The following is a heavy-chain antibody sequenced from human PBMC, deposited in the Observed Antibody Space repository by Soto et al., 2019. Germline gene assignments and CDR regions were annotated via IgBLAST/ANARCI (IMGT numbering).Heavy chain of an antibody. D-gene: IGHD5-18*01. CDR1: GFTFSSYA. J-gene: IGHJ6*02. V-gene: IGHV3-30-3*01. Sequence: GGSLRLSCAASGFTFSSYAMHWVRQAPGKGLEWVAVISYDGSNKYYADSVKGRFTISRDNSKNTLYLQMNSLRAEDTAVYYCARDIYSYPIYYYYGMDVWGQGTTVTVSS. CDR2: ISYDGSNK. CDR3: ARDIYSYPIYYYYGMDV.